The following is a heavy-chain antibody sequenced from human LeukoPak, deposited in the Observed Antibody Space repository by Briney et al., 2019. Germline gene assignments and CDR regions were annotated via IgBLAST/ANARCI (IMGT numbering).Heavy chain of an antibody. CDR3: VRHGGSYSLDY. CDR2: IIDDGNT. Sequence: SETLSLTCTVSGVSVNSYYWSWLRQPPGKGLEWIGYIIDDGNTNYNPSLKSRLTMSLDTSRNQFSLKLSSVTAADTAIYYCVRHGGSYSLDYWGQGTLVTVSS. V-gene: IGHV4-59*08. D-gene: IGHD1-26*01. CDR1: GVSVNSYY. J-gene: IGHJ4*02.